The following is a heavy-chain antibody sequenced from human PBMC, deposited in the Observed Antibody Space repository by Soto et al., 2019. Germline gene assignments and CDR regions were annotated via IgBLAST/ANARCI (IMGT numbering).Heavy chain of an antibody. V-gene: IGHV4-59*01. CDR2: IYYSGST. CDR3: ARDCSGGSCSEAFDI. Sequence: QVQLQESGPGLVKPSETLSLTCTVSGGSISRYYWSWIRQPPGKGLEWIGYIYYSGSTKYNPSLQSRVIISGDTSKNQFSLKLSSMTAADTAVYYCARDCSGGSCSEAFDIWGQGAMVTVSS. D-gene: IGHD2-15*01. J-gene: IGHJ3*02. CDR1: GGSISRYY.